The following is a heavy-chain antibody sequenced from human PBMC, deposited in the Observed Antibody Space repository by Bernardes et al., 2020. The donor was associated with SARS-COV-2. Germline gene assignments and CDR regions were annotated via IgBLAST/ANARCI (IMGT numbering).Heavy chain of an antibody. J-gene: IGHJ5*02. CDR2: IYSSGST. V-gene: IGHV4-61*02. CDR1: GVSISSRNYH. CDR3: ARDDSGRYSSEAWFDP. Sequence: SETLSLTCTAYGVSISSRNYHWSWIRQPAGKGLEWIGRIYSSGSTKYSPSLNGRVTISVDTSKNQFSLKLTSVTAADTAVYYCARDDSGRYSSEAWFDPWGQGILVTVSS. D-gene: IGHD1-26*01.